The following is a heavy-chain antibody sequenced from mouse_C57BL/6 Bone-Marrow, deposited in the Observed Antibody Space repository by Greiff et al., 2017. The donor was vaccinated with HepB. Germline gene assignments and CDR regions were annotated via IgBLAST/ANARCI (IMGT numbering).Heavy chain of an antibody. D-gene: IGHD1-1*01. V-gene: IGHV1-55*01. Sequence: VQLQESGAELVKPGASVKMSCKASGYTFTSYWITWVKQRPGQGLEWIGDIYPGSGSTNYNEKFKSKATLTVDTSSSTAYMQLSSLTSEDSAVYYCARSNTTVVPYWYFDVWGTGTTVTVSS. CDR1: GYTFTSYW. J-gene: IGHJ1*03. CDR2: IYPGSGST. CDR3: ARSNTTVVPYWYFDV.